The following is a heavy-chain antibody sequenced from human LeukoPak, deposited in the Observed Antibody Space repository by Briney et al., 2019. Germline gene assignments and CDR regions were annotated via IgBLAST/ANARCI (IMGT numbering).Heavy chain of an antibody. CDR1: GGTFSSYA. V-gene: IGHV1-69*04. D-gene: IGHD3-22*01. J-gene: IGHJ4*02. Sequence: GSSVKVSCKASGGTFSSYAISWVRQAPGQGLEWMGRIIPILGIANYAQKFQGRVTTTRNTSISTAYMELSSLRSEDTAVYYCARGPTSYYDSSGYYFVRHFDYWGQGTLVTVSS. CDR2: IIPILGIA. CDR3: ARGPTSYYDSSGYYFVRHFDY.